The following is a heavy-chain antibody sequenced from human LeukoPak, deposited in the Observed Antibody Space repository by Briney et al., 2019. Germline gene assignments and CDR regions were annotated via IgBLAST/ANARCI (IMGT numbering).Heavy chain of an antibody. J-gene: IGHJ4*02. CDR3: ARDNNVVVVAATLYYFDY. D-gene: IGHD2-15*01. CDR2: ISYDGTNK. Sequence: PGGSLRLSCAASGFTFSSYAMHWVRQAPGKGLEWVTVISYDGTNKYYTDSVKGRFTISRDNSKNTLYLQMNSLRAEDTAVYYCARDNNVVVVAATLYYFDYWGQGTLVTVSS. V-gene: IGHV3-30*04. CDR1: GFTFSSYA.